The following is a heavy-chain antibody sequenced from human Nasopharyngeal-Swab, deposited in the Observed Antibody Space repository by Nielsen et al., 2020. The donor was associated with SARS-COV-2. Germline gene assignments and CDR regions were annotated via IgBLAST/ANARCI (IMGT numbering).Heavy chain of an antibody. CDR2: INSDGFST. J-gene: IGHJ3*02. D-gene: IGHD1-26*01. CDR1: GFTFSSNW. Sequence: GESLKISCVASGFTFSSNWMHWVRQAPGKGLGWVSRINSDGFSTSYVDSVKGRFTISRDNARNTLYLQMNSLRAEDTAVYYCASVSGIYWHAFHIWGQGTMVTVSS. V-gene: IGHV3-74*01. CDR3: ASVSGIYWHAFHI.